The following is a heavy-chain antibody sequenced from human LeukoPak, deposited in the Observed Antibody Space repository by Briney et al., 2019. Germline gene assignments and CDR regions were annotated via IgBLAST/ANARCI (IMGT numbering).Heavy chain of an antibody. J-gene: IGHJ3*02. CDR3: ARFGSVDGAPVVFAI. CDR1: GFTFCNYW. D-gene: IGHD3-10*01. V-gene: IGHV3-7*02. CDR2: IEQDGREK. Sequence: PGGSLRLSCAASGFTFCNYWMSCVRQAPGKGLEWVANIEQDGREKCYVASVKGRLTISREHAKNSLYLRMNRLRPEAPPVYHCARFGSVDGAPVVFAIWRERTMVTASS.